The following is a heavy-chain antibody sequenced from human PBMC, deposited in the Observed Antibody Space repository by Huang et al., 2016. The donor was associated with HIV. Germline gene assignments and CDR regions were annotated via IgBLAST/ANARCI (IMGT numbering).Heavy chain of an antibody. J-gene: IGHJ4*02. CDR3: AKLRVWFHYDSPVFVYDDFDH. CDR1: GFPHSNYG. V-gene: IGHV3-30*18. Sequence: QVQLVESGGGVVQPGRSLRLSCAASGFPHSNYGMHWVRQSPGKGLEWVAVISYDGGIKFYADSVKGRFTIARDNSKNTLYLQMNNLRVEDTAVYYCAKLRVWFHYDSPVFVYDDFDHWGQGTLVTVSS. CDR2: ISYDGGIK. D-gene: IGHD3-22*01.